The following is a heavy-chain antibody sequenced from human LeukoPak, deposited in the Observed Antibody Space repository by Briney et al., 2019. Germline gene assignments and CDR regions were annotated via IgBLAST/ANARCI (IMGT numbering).Heavy chain of an antibody. CDR3: ARAEYYFGSGSHFDS. D-gene: IGHD3-10*01. J-gene: IGHJ4*02. CDR2: VNPSGGST. V-gene: IGHV1-46*01. CDR1: GYTFTSYY. Sequence: AAVKVSCKASGYTFTSYYIHWVRQAPGQGLEWMGIVNPSGGSTNYAQKFQGRVAMTRDTSTSTVYMELNSLRSEDTAIYYCARAEYYFGSGSHFDSWGQGTLVTVSS.